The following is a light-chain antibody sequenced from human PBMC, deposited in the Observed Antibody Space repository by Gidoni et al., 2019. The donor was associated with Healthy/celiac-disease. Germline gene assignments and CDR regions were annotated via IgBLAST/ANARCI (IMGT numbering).Light chain of an antibody. J-gene: IGKJ1*01. CDR1: QSVNSN. V-gene: IGKV3-15*01. CDR2: GAS. CDR3: HQYNNRWT. Sequence: EIVMTPSPATLSVSPGERATLSGRASQSVNSNLAWYQQKPGQAPSLLIDGASPRATGIPARFSGSGSGTEFTLTSSRLQYEDFAVYYRHQYNNRWTFGQGTKVEIK.